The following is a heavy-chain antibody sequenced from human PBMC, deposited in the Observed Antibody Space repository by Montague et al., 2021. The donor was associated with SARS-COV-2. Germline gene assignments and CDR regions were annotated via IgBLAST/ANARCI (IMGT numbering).Heavy chain of an antibody. D-gene: IGHD6-13*01. Sequence: SLRLSCSASGFSFIGYSMSWVRQTPGKGLELVSALRGSDGATFYADSVNGRFTISRDTSKNTLFLQMISLRADDSALCYCAKGVFSYGINIMDSWGQGTLVTVSS. CDR3: AKGVFSYGINIMDS. CDR1: GFSFIGYS. J-gene: IGHJ4*02. V-gene: IGHV3-23*01. CDR2: LRGSDGAT.